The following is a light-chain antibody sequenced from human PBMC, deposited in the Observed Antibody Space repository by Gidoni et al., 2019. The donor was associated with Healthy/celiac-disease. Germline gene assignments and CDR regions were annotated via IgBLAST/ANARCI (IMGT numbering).Light chain of an antibody. CDR2: KAS. V-gene: IGKV1-5*03. CDR3: QQYNSYPYT. Sequence: DIQMTQSPSTLSASVGDRVTITCRASQSISSWLAWYQQKPGKAPKLLIYKASSLESGVPSRFSGSGAGTEFTLTISSLQPDDFATYYCQQYNSYPYTFGQGTKLEIK. CDR1: QSISSW. J-gene: IGKJ2*01.